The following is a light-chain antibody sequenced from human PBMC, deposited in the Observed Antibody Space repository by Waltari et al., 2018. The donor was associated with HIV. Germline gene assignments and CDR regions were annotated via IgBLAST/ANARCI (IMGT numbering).Light chain of an antibody. CDR3: GADHGSGSNFVSWV. CDR1: SGYSNYK. CDR2: VGTGGIVG. J-gene: IGLJ3*02. Sequence: QPVLTQPPSASASLGASVTLTCTLSSGYSNYKVDWYQQRPGKGPRFVMRVGTGGIVGSKGDGTPDRFPVLGSGLNRYLTIKNIQEGDESDYHCGADHGSGSNFVSWVFGGGTKLTVL. V-gene: IGLV9-49*01.